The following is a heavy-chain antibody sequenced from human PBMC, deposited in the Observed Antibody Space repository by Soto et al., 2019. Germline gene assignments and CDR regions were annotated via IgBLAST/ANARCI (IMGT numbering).Heavy chain of an antibody. V-gene: IGHV2-5*02. CDR3: AHRRRVSGSYSFDY. CDR2: IYWDDDE. CDR1: GFSLTTSEVG. Sequence: QITLKESGPTLVKPTQTLTLTCTFSGFSLTTSEVGVGWIRQPTVKALEWLALIYWDDDERYNPSLENRLIITKDTAKNQVVLSMTNIDPVNTATYYCAHRRRVSGSYSFDYWGQGTLVIVSS. D-gene: IGHD3-10*01. J-gene: IGHJ4*02.